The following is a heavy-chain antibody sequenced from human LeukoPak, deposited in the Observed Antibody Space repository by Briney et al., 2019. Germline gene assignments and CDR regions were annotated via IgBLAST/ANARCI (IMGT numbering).Heavy chain of an antibody. CDR3: ARDLGEMATIYYFDY. CDR2: ISYDGSNK. CDR1: GFTFSSYA. J-gene: IGHJ4*02. V-gene: IGHV3-30*04. Sequence: GGSLRLSCAASGFTFSSYAMHWVRQAPGKGLEWVAVISYDGSNKYYADSVKGRFTISRDNSKNTLYLQMNSLRAEGTAVYYCARDLGEMATIYYFDYWGQGTLVTVSS. D-gene: IGHD5-24*01.